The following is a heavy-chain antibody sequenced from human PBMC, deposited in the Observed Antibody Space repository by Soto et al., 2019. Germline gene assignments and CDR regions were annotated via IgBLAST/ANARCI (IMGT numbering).Heavy chain of an antibody. CDR1: GFTFSSYA. D-gene: IGHD1-1*01. Sequence: QVQLVESGGGVVQPVRSLRLSCAASGFTFSSYAMHWVRQAPGKGLEWVAVISYDGSNKYYADSVKGRFTISRDNSKNTLYLQMNSLRAEDTAVYYCARGVPYFDYWGQGTLVTVSS. CDR2: ISYDGSNK. J-gene: IGHJ4*02. CDR3: ARGVPYFDY. V-gene: IGHV3-30-3*01.